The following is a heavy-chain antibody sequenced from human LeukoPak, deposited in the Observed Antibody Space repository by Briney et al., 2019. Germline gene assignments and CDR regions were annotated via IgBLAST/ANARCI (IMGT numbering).Heavy chain of an antibody. V-gene: IGHV3-23*01. CDR1: GFTFSDYY. CDR2: ISGSGGST. D-gene: IGHD6-19*01. Sequence: GGSLRLSCAASGFTFSDYYMSWIRQAPGKGLEWVSAISGSGGSTYYADSVKGRFTISRDNSKNTLYLQMNSLRAEDTAVYYCAKVRKQWLVQGFDYWGQGTLVTVSS. J-gene: IGHJ4*02. CDR3: AKVRKQWLVQGFDY.